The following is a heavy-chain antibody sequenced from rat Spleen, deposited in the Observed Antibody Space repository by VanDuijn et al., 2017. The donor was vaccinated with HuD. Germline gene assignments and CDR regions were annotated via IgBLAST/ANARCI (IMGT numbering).Heavy chain of an antibody. Sequence: QVQLKESGPGLVQPSQTLSLTCTVSGFSLTSYNVHWVRQPTGKGLEWMGIIWAGGSTDYNSVLKSRLTINRDTSKSQVFLKVNNLQTEDTATYFCVSQYYYDGYYRDYWGQGLMVTVSS. CDR1: GFSLTSYN. J-gene: IGHJ2*01. V-gene: IGHV2-30*01. D-gene: IGHD1-12*03. CDR2: IWAGGST. CDR3: VSQYYYDGYYRDY.